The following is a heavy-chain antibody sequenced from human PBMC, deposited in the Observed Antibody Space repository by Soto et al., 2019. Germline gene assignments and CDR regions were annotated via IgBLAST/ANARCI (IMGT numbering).Heavy chain of an antibody. J-gene: IGHJ6*02. Sequence: NPSETLSLTCTVSGGSISSGGYYWSWIRQHPGKGLEWIGYIYYSGSTYYNPSLKSRVTISVDTSKNQFSLKLSSVTAADTAVYYCARDGYYDMDVWGQGTTVTVSS. CDR1: GGSISSGGYY. V-gene: IGHV4-31*03. CDR2: IYYSGST. CDR3: ARDGYYDMDV.